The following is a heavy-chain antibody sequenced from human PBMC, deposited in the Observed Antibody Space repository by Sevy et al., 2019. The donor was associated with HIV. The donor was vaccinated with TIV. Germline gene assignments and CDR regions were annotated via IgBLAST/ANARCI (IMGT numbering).Heavy chain of an antibody. Sequence: ASVKVSCKVSGSTLTRLSMHWVRQAPGKGLEWMASFDPENGKTVYAQKFQGRVTMTEDTSTDTAYMGLSSLRSEDTAVYYCATTKDYDDNGGDPFDYWGQGTLVTVSS. J-gene: IGHJ4*02. CDR1: GSTLTRLS. CDR3: ATTKDYDDNGGDPFDY. D-gene: IGHD3-22*01. CDR2: FDPENGKT. V-gene: IGHV1-24*01.